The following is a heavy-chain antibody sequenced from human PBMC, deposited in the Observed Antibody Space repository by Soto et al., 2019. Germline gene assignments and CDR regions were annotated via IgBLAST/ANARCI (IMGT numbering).Heavy chain of an antibody. CDR3: AKDFGYSSGWDTDY. D-gene: IGHD6-19*01. CDR2: ISYDGSNK. J-gene: IGHJ4*02. CDR1: GFTVSSYG. Sequence: QVQLVESGGGVVQPGRSLRLSCAASGFTVSSYGMHWVRQAPGKGLEWVAVISYDGSNKYYADSVKGRFTISRDNSKNTLYLQMNSLRAEDTAVYYCAKDFGYSSGWDTDYWGQGTLVTVSS. V-gene: IGHV3-30*18.